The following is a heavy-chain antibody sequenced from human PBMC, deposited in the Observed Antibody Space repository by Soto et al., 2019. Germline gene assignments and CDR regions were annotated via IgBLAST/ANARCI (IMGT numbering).Heavy chain of an antibody. J-gene: IGHJ5*02. Sequence: XESLKVSCYGSGHPCTSYWVSLVLQMPGKGLEWMGRIEPSDSYTNYSPSFQGHVTISADTSISTAYLQWSRLKASDTAMYYCARHAGLVVEPAAMDSFDPWAQRTLVTVS. D-gene: IGHD2-2*01. CDR3: ARHAGLVVEPAAMDSFDP. V-gene: IGHV5-10-1*01. CDR1: GHPCTSYW. CDR2: IEPSDSYT.